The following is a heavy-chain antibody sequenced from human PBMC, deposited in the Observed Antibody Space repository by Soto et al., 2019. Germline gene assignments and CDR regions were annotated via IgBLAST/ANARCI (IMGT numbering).Heavy chain of an antibody. CDR3: ARGMAEEQIFYYFDY. Sequence: SEALSLTCTVSGGSISSYCWSWIRQPPGKGLEWIGYIYYSGSTNYNPSLKSRVTISVDTSKNQFSLKLSSVTAADTAVYYCARGMAEEQIFYYFDYWGQGALVTVS. CDR2: IYYSGST. D-gene: IGHD3-9*01. CDR1: GGSISSYC. J-gene: IGHJ4*02. V-gene: IGHV4-59*01.